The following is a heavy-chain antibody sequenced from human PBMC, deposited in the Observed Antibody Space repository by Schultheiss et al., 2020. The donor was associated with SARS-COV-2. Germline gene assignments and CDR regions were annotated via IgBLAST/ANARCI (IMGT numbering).Heavy chain of an antibody. CDR3: ARLGPSTSWFDH. J-gene: IGHJ5*02. V-gene: IGHV4-61*08. D-gene: IGHD2-2*01. CDR2: IYYSGST. CDR1: GGSIRSGESY. Sequence: SETLSLTCTVSGGSIRSGESYWSWIRQPPGKGLEWIGYIYYSGSTNYNPSLKSRVTISIDTSNRQLSLRLISVTAADTAVYYCARLGPSTSWFDHWGQGAQVTVSS.